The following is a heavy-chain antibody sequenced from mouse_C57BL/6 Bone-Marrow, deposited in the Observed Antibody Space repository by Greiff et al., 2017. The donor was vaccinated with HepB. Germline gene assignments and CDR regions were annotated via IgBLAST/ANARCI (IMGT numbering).Heavy chain of an antibody. Sequence: VKLMESGAELVKPGASVKMSCKASGYTFTTYPIEWMKQNHGKSLEWIGNFHPYNDDTKYNEKFKGKATLTVEKSSSTVYLELSRLTSDDSAVYYCARGGYDYDGDYYAMDYWGQGTSVTVSS. CDR2: FHPYNDDT. J-gene: IGHJ4*01. V-gene: IGHV1-47*01. D-gene: IGHD2-4*01. CDR3: ARGGYDYDGDYYAMDY. CDR1: GYTFTTYP.